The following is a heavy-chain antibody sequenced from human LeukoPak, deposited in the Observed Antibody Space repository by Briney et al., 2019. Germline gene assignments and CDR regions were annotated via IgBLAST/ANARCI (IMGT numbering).Heavy chain of an antibody. D-gene: IGHD3-10*01. J-gene: IGHJ4*02. Sequence: PSETLSLTCAVYGGSFSGYYWSWIRQPPGKGLEWIGEINHSGSTNYNPSLKSRVPISVDTSKNQFSLKLSSVTAADTAVYYCARHELWFGERKFDYWGQGTLVTVSS. CDR2: INHSGST. CDR3: ARHELWFGERKFDY. CDR1: GGSFSGYY. V-gene: IGHV4-34*01.